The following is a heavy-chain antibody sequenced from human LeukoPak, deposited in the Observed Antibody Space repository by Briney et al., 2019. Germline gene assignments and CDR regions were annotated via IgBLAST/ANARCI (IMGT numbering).Heavy chain of an antibody. CDR2: IYHSGST. J-gene: IGHJ4*02. Sequence: PSETLSLTCAVSGGSISSSNWWSWVRQPPGKGLEWIGEIYHSGSTHYNPSLKSRVTISVDKSKNQFSLKLSSVTAADTAVYYCARGPSYYYDSSGYEDWGQGTLVTVSS. V-gene: IGHV4-4*02. CDR3: ARGPSYYYDSSGYED. D-gene: IGHD3-22*01. CDR1: GGSISSSNW.